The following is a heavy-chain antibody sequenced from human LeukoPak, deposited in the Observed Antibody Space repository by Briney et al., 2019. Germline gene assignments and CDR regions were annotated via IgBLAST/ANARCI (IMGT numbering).Heavy chain of an antibody. D-gene: IGHD5-24*01. CDR3: ARDQGDGYIMYYFDY. CDR1: GFTFSNYW. V-gene: IGHV3-74*01. J-gene: IGHJ4*02. CDR2: INSDGSTT. Sequence: PGGSLRLSCAASGFTFSNYWMHWVRQAPGKGLIWVSRINSDGSTTTYADSVKGRFTISRDNSKNTLYLQMNSLRAEDTAVYYCARDQGDGYIMYYFDYWGQGTLVTVSS.